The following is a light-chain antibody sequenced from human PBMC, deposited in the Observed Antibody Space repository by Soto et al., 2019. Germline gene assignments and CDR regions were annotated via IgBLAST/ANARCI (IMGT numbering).Light chain of an antibody. CDR2: DAS. CDR1: QSVSSY. CDR3: QQRSVWPPIT. J-gene: IGKJ5*01. V-gene: IGKV3-11*01. Sequence: EIVLTQSPATLSLSPGERATISCRASQSVSSYLAWYQQKPGQAPTLLIYDASKRATAIPARFSGSGSGTDFTLTISSLEPEDFAVYYCQQRSVWPPITFGQGTRLEIK.